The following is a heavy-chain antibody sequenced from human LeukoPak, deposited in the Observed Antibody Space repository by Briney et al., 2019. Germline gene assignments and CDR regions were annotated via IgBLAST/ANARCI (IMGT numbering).Heavy chain of an antibody. CDR2: IYYSGST. Sequence: PSETLSLTCTVSGGSISSYYWSWIRQPPGKGLEWIGYIYYSGSTNYNPSLKSRVTISVDTSKNQFSLKLSSVTAADTAVYYCARVEWGGWSYVFDYWGQGTLVTVSS. CDR1: GGSISSYY. D-gene: IGHD6-19*01. V-gene: IGHV4-59*01. CDR3: ARVEWGGWSYVFDY. J-gene: IGHJ4*02.